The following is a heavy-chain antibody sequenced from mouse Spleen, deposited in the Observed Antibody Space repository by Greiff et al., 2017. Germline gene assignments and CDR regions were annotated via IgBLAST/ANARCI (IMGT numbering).Heavy chain of an antibody. V-gene: IGHV1-15*01. Sequence: QESGAELVRPGASVTLSCKASGYTFTDYEMHWVKQTPVHGLEWIGAIDPETGGTAYNQKFKGKAILTADKSSSTAYMELRSLTSEDSAVYYCTRSGDGYHPYYAMDYWGQGTSVTVSS. CDR1: GYTFTDYE. CDR2: IDPETGGT. D-gene: IGHD2-3*01. J-gene: IGHJ4*01. CDR3: TRSGDGYHPYYAMDY.